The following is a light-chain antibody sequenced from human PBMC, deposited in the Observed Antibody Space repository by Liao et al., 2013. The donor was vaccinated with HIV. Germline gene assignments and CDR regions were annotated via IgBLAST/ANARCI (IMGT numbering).Light chain of an antibody. J-gene: IGLJ2*01. CDR2: QDS. V-gene: IGLV3-1*01. CDR1: KLGDKY. CDR3: QVWDNSSDRGVV. Sequence: SYELTQPPSVSVSPGQTASITCSGDKLGDKYACWYQQKPGQSPVLVIYQDSKRPSGIPERFSGSNSGNTATLTISRVEAGDEADYYCQVWDNSSDRGVVFGGGTKLTVL.